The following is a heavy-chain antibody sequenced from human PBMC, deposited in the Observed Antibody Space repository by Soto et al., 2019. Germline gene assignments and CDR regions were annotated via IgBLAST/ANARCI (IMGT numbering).Heavy chain of an antibody. V-gene: IGHV1-69*13. D-gene: IGHD3-10*01. CDR3: ARRDYYGSGSLGRGMDV. CDR1: GGTFSSYA. CDR2: IIPIFGTA. J-gene: IGHJ6*02. Sequence: SVKVSCKASGGTFSSYAISWVRQAPGQGLEWMGGIIPIFGTANYAQKFQGRVTITADESTSTAYMELSSLRSEDTAVYYCARRDYYGSGSLGRGMDVWGQGTTVTVAS.